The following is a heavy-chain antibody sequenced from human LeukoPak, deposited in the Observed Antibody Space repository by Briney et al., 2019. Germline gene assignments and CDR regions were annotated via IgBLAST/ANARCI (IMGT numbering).Heavy chain of an antibody. D-gene: IGHD2-15*01. CDR3: ASSPGYCSGGSCYGGLMAFDI. V-gene: IGHV4-38-2*02. Sequence: SETLSLTCTVSGYSISSGYYWGWIRQPPGKGLEWIGYIYYSGSTNYNPSLKSRVTISVDTSKNQFSLKLSSVTAADTAVYYCASSPGYCSGGSCYGGLMAFDIWGQGTMVTVSS. CDR2: IYYSGST. J-gene: IGHJ3*02. CDR1: GYSISSGYY.